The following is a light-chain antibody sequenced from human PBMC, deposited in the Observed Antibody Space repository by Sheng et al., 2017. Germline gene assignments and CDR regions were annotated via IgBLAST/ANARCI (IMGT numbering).Light chain of an antibody. V-gene: IGKV3D-20*02. J-gene: IGKJ3*01. CDR3: QQRRDWPLT. Sequence: ELVLTQSPGTLSLSPGERATLSCRASQSLSDNFLAWYQQKPGQAPRLLIYGASSRATGIPDRFTGSGSGTDFTLTISSLEPEDFAVYYCQQRRDWPLTFGPGTKVDIK. CDR2: GAS. CDR1: QSLSDNF.